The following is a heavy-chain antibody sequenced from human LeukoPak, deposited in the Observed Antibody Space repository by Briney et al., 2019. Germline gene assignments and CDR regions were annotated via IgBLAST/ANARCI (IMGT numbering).Heavy chain of an antibody. CDR2: ISSSSRTI. J-gene: IGHJ4*02. Sequence: GGSLRLSCAASGFTFSSYNMNWVRQAPGKGLEWVSYISSSSRTIYYADSVKGRFTISRDNAKNSLYLEMNSLRAEDTAVYYCARIQAARLDYWGQGTLVTVSS. D-gene: IGHD6-6*01. CDR1: GFTFSSYN. CDR3: ARIQAARLDY. V-gene: IGHV3-48*04.